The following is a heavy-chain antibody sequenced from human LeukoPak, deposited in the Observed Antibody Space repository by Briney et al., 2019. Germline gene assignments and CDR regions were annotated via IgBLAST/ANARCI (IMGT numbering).Heavy chain of an antibody. CDR2: INPNSGGT. Sequence: ASVEVSCKASGYTFTGYYMHWVRQAPGQGLEWMGRINPNSGGTNYAQKFQGRVTMTRDTSISTAYMELSRLRSDDTAVYYCASGYSGYDGLDYWGQGTLVTVSS. V-gene: IGHV1-2*06. CDR3: ASGYSGYDGLDY. J-gene: IGHJ4*02. CDR1: GYTFTGYY. D-gene: IGHD5-12*01.